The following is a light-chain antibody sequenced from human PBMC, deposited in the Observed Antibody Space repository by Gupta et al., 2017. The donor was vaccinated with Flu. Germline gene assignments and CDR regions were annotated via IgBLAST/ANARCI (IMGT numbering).Light chain of an antibody. CDR3: QLYDNSPQWT. Sequence: TLSLSPGERAALSCGPSQSVDGNHLAWYQQKPGQAPRLLIYGACNRGTGIPDRFSGSRAGTDFTLTISSLEPEDFAVYYCQLYDNSPQWTFGQGTRVEIK. V-gene: IGKV3-20*01. J-gene: IGKJ1*01. CDR1: QSVDGNH. CDR2: GAC.